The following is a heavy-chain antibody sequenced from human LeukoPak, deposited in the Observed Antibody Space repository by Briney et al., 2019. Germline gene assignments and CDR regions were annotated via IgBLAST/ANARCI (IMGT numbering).Heavy chain of an antibody. D-gene: IGHD6-19*01. V-gene: IGHV3-30*03. CDR2: ISYDGSKK. CDR1: GFTFNNYG. J-gene: IGHJ4*02. Sequence: GGSLRLSCAASGFTFNNYGMHWVRQAPGKGLEWVAVISYDGSKKYYADSVKGRFTISRDNSKNTLYLQMNSLRAEDTAVYYCARRYSSGWYPVDYWGQGTLVTVSS. CDR3: ARRYSSGWYPVDY.